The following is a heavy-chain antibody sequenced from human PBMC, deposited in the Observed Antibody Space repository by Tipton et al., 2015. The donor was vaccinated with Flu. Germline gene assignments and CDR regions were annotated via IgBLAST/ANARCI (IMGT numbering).Heavy chain of an antibody. J-gene: IGHJ6*02. Sequence: SLRLSCAASGFTFSGYEMNWVRQAPGKGLDWVAFIRYDGRDKYYADSVKGRFIISRDNSRNTLYLQMNSMRVEDTAVYYCAKDFKTGTYYGEYYYYGMDVWGPGTTVTVSS. D-gene: IGHD2-21*01. CDR1: GFTFSGYE. CDR2: IRYDGRDK. V-gene: IGHV3-30*02. CDR3: AKDFKTGTYYGEYYYYGMDV.